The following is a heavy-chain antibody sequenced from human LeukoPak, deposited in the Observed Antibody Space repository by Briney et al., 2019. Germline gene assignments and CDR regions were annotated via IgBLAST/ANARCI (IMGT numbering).Heavy chain of an antibody. CDR3: ARRAGAYTHPYDY. V-gene: IGHV3-53*01. Sequence: PSETLSLTCTVSGFTVSSNSMSWVRQAPGKGLEWVSFIYSAGSIYYSDSVKGRFTISIDNSKNTLYLQMNSLRAEDTAVYYCARRAGAYTHPYDYWGQGTLVTVSS. J-gene: IGHJ4*02. D-gene: IGHD3-16*01. CDR1: GFTVSSNS. CDR2: IYSAGSI.